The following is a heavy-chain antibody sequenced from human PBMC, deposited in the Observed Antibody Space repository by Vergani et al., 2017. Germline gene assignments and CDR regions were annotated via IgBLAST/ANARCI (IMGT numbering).Heavy chain of an antibody. CDR1: GGSISSYY. V-gene: IGHV4-59*01. J-gene: IGHJ6*03. CDR2: IYYSGST. CDR3: GSSTQGYYYYYMDV. Sequence: QLLLQDSGPGPVKPSETLSLTCTVSGGSISSYYWSWIRQPPGKGLEWIGYIYYSGSTNYNPSLKSRVTISVDTSKNQFSLKLSSVTAADTAVYYCGSSTQGYYYYYMDVWGKGTTVTVSS. D-gene: IGHD2-2*01.